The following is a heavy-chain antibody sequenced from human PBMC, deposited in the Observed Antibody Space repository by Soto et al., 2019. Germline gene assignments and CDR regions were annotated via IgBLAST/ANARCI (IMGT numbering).Heavy chain of an antibody. CDR3: ARGFFFQAEDGIRDTVPVSAFLLNRSSDL. Sequence: QNPGKGLEWIGYIYYSGSTYYNPSLKSRVTISVDTSKSQFSLKLSSVTAADTAVYYCARGFFFQAEDGIRDTVPVSAFLLNRSSDL. D-gene: IGHD2-15*01. V-gene: IGHV4-31*02. CDR2: IYYSGST. J-gene: IGHJ2*01.